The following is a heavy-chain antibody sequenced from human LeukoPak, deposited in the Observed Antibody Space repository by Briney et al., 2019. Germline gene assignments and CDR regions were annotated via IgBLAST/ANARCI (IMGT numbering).Heavy chain of an antibody. CDR1: GFTFSSYE. CDR2: ISYDGGDK. Sequence: GGSLRLSCAASGFTFSSYEMNWVRQAPGKGLEWVALISYDGGDKYYAESMKGRITISRDNAENTLYLQMNNLRPDDTAFYFCVKEGVEYSYSYGDYWGQGTLVTVSS. J-gene: IGHJ4*02. CDR3: VKEGVEYSYSYGDY. D-gene: IGHD3-16*01. V-gene: IGHV3-30*18.